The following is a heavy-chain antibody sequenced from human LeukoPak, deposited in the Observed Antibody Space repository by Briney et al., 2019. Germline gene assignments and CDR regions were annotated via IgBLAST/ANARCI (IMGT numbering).Heavy chain of an antibody. J-gene: IGHJ4*02. Sequence: SETLSLTCTVSGGSISSSSYYWGWIRQPPGKGLEWIGSIYYSGSTYYNPSLKSRVTISVDTSKNQFSLKLSSVTAADTAVYYCARVVDYDYVWGSYRYRDYWGQGTLVTVSS. V-gene: IGHV4-39*07. CDR1: GGSISSSSYY. D-gene: IGHD3-16*02. CDR3: ARVVDYDYVWGSYRYRDY. CDR2: IYYSGST.